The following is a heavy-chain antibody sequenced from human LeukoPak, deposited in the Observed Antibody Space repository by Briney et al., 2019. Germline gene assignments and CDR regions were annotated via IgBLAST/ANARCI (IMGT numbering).Heavy chain of an antibody. D-gene: IGHD6-13*01. CDR3: ARELEEKGIAAAGDY. J-gene: IGHJ4*02. CDR1: GFTFSNYA. V-gene: IGHV3-7*01. CDR2: IKQDGSEK. Sequence: PAGGSLRLSCAASGFTFSNYAMNWVRQAPGKGLEWVANIKQDGSEKYYVDSVKGRFTISRDNAKNSLYLQMNSLRAEDTAVYYCARELEEKGIAAAGDYWGQGTLVTVSS.